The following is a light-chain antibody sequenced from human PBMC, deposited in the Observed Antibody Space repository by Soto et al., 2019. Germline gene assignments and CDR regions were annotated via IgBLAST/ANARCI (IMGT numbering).Light chain of an antibody. CDR2: DAS. CDR3: QQTYNTPLT. CDR1: QSFSSY. J-gene: IGKJ4*01. Sequence: EIVLTHCPATLSLSPGERATLSFRASQSFSSYLALYQQKPCQAPRLLIYDASNRATGIPARFSGSGSGTDFTLTISSLEPESFATYYCQQTYNTPLTFGGGTKVDIK. V-gene: IGKV3-11*01.